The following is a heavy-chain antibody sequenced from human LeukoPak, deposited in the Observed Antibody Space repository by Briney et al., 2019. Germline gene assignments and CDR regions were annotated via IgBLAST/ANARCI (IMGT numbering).Heavy chain of an antibody. CDR1: GGTFIIYA. Sequence: SVNVSCTASGGTFIIYAISWVRQAPGQGLEWMGRIIPILGIANYAQKFQGRVTITADKSTSTAYMELSSLRSEDTAVYYCARASTVGATQYYYYYGMDVWGQGTTVTVSS. CDR2: IIPILGIA. CDR3: ARASTVGATQYYYYYGMDV. D-gene: IGHD1-26*01. J-gene: IGHJ6*02. V-gene: IGHV1-69*04.